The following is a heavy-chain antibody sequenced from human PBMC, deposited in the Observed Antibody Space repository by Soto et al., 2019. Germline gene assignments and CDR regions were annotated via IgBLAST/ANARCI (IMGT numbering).Heavy chain of an antibody. Sequence: EASVKVSCKASGGTFSSYAISWVRQAPGQGLEWMGGIIPISGTANYAQKFQGRVTITADESTSTAYMELSSLRSEDTAVYYCARASETAVAGTTRFYYWGQGTLVTVSS. J-gene: IGHJ4*02. CDR1: GGTFSSYA. CDR3: ARASETAVAGTTRFYY. D-gene: IGHD6-19*01. V-gene: IGHV1-69*13. CDR2: IIPISGTA.